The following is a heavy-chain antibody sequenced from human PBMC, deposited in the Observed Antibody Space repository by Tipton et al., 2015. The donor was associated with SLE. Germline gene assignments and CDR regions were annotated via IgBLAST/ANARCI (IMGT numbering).Heavy chain of an antibody. V-gene: IGHV4-34*01. CDR3: ARDTRDWFLSES. D-gene: IGHD3-9*01. CDR1: GGSFSGYY. J-gene: IGHJ4*02. Sequence: TLSLTCTVYGGSFSGYYWSWIRQPPGKGLEWIGEINHSGSTNYNPSLESRLTISVDTSKDQVSLNLNSVTAADTAVYYCARDTRDWFLSESWGQGALVTVSS. CDR2: INHSGST.